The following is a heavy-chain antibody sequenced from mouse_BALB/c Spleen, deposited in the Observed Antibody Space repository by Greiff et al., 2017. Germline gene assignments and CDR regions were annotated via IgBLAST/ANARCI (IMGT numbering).Heavy chain of an antibody. CDR2: IDPANGNT. Sequence: VQLKESGAELVKPGASVKLSCTASGFNIKDTYMHWVKQRPEQGLEWIVRIDPANGNTKYDPKFQGKATITADTSSNTAYLQLSSLTSEDTAVYYCAREYDGFRYFDVWGAGTTVTISS. CDR1: GFNIKDTY. D-gene: IGHD1-1*01. CDR3: AREYDGFRYFDV. V-gene: IGHV14-3*02. J-gene: IGHJ1*01.